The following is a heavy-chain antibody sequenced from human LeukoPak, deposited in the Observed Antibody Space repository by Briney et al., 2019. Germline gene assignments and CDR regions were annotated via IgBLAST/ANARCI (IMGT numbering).Heavy chain of an antibody. CDR3: ARDARVVATLDY. D-gene: IGHD5-12*01. Sequence: GGSLRLSCAASGFTFSSYAMHWVRQAPGKGLEWVAVISYDGSNKYYADSVKGRFTFSRDNSKNTLYLQMNSLRAEDTAVHYCARDARVVATLDYWGQGTLVTVSS. V-gene: IGHV3-30*04. CDR2: ISYDGSNK. J-gene: IGHJ4*02. CDR1: GFTFSSYA.